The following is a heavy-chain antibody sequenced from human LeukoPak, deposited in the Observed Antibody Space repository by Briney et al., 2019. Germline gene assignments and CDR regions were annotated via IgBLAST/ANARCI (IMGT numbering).Heavy chain of an antibody. Sequence: ASVKVSCKASGYTFTTYDINWVRQATGQGLEWMGWMNPNSGNTGYAQKFQGRVTMTRDTSISTAYMELSRLRSDDTAVYYCASLIAAAGPWLDAFDIWGQGTMVTVSS. CDR2: MNPNSGNT. CDR3: ASLIAAAGPWLDAFDI. V-gene: IGHV1-8*02. CDR1: GYTFTTYD. J-gene: IGHJ3*02. D-gene: IGHD6-13*01.